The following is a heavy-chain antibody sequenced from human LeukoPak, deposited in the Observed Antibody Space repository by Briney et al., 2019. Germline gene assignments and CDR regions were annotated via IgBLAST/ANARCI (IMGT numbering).Heavy chain of an antibody. Sequence: SVKVSCTASGGTFSSYAISWVRQAPGQGLEWMGGIIPIFGTANYAQKFQGRVTITADESTSTAYMELSSLRSEDTAVYYCARAVNYGGNPHDAFDIWGRGTMVTVSS. CDR2: IIPIFGTA. CDR3: ARAVNYGGNPHDAFDI. D-gene: IGHD4-23*01. J-gene: IGHJ3*02. CDR1: GGTFSSYA. V-gene: IGHV1-69*13.